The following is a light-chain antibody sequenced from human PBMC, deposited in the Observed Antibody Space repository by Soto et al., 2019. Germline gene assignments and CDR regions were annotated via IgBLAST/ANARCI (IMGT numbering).Light chain of an antibody. CDR3: CSYAGSSTLVV. J-gene: IGLJ2*01. V-gene: IGLV2-23*01. CDR1: SSDIGSYNL. CDR2: EGS. Sequence: QSALTQPASVSGSPGQSITISCTGTSSDIGSYNLVSWYQHHPDKAPKLMIYEGSKRPSGVSNRFSGSKSGNTASQTISGLQAEDEADYYCCSYAGSSTLVVFGGGTKLTVL.